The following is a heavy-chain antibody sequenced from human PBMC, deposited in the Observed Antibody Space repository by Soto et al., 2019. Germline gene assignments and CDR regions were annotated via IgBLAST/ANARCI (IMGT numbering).Heavy chain of an antibody. Sequence: QIQLVQSGAEVKKPGSSVKVSCKASRGTFSTYAISWVRQVPGQGLEWMGRIIPMSGRTTYAQKFQDRVTITADKSTTTAYMELSSLRSEDTAVYYCALGSDYLFDPWGRGTLVTVSS. CDR3: ALGSDYLFDP. CDR2: IIPMSGRT. V-gene: IGHV1-69*04. D-gene: IGHD4-17*01. CDR1: RGTFSTYA. J-gene: IGHJ5*02.